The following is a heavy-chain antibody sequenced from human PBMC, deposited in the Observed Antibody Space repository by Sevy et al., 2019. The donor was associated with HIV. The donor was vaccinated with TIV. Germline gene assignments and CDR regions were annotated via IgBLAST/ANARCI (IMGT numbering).Heavy chain of an antibody. J-gene: IGHJ4*02. CDR3: AKEGRSHYDTSGSFDD. V-gene: IGHV3-23*01. CDR1: GFTFRIYA. CDR2: ISGSGSST. D-gene: IGHD3-22*01. Sequence: GGFLRLSCTTSGFTFRIYAMSWVRQAPGKGLEWFSAISGSGSSTYYADSVKGRFTISRDNSKNMLYLQMNSLRAEDTAVFVSAKEGRSHYDTSGSFDDWGQGTRVTVSS.